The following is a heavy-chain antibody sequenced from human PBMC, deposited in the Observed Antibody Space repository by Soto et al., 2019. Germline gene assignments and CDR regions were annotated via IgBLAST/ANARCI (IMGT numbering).Heavy chain of an antibody. CDR3: ASGYNNDYGSGSYYNY. CDR1: GVSVSRSSYY. J-gene: IGHJ4*02. Sequence: PAATVSLTCFASGVSVSRSSYYSGLVRQLLGKGLEWIGSIYYSGSTNYNPSLKSRVTISVDTSKNQFSLKLSSVTAADTAVYYCASGYNNDYGSGSYYNYWGQGTLVTVSS. D-gene: IGHD3-10*01. CDR2: IYYSGST. V-gene: IGHV4-39*07.